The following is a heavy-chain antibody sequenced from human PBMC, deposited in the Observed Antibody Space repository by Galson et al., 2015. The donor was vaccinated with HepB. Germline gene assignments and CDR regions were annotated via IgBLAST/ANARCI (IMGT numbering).Heavy chain of an antibody. D-gene: IGHD2-21*01. CDR2: ILPIFGTA. CDR1: GGTSSSYT. J-gene: IGHJ4*02. Sequence: SVKVSCKASGGTSSSYTISWVRQAPGQGLEWMGGILPIFGTANYAQRFQGGVTITADESTSPAYMELSSLRSEATAIYYRARSGGLWAFDYWGQGTLVTVSS. V-gene: IGHV1-69*13. CDR3: ARSGGLWAFDY.